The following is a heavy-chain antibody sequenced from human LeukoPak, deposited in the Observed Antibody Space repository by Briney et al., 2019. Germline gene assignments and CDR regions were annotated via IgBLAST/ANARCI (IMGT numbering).Heavy chain of an antibody. D-gene: IGHD6-13*01. CDR2: ISSSSGYI. J-gene: IGHJ4*02. V-gene: IGHV3-21*01. Sequence: PGGSLRLSCAASGFTFSSYAMSWVRQAPGKGLEWVSSISSSSGYIYYADSVKGRFTISRDNAKNSLYLQMNSLRAEDTAVYHCARESSSWRYFDYWGQGTLVTVSS. CDR1: GFTFSSYA. CDR3: ARESSSWRYFDY.